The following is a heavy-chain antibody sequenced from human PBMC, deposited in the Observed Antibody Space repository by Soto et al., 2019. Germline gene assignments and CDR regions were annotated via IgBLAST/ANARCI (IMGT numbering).Heavy chain of an antibody. CDR1: GGSISSGDYY. V-gene: IGHV4-30-4*01. CDR3: ARAYYYDSSVYFLYDGDVGYYFDY. CDR2: IYYSGST. Sequence: SETLSLTCTVSGGSISSGDYYWSWIRQPPGKGLEWIGYIYYSGSTYYNPSLKSRVTISVDTSKNQFSLKLSSVTAADTAVYYCARAYYYDSSVYFLYDGDVGYYFDYWGQGALVTVSS. D-gene: IGHD3-22*01. J-gene: IGHJ4*02.